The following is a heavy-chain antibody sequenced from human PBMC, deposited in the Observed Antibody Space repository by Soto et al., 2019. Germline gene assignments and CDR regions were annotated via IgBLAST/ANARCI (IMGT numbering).Heavy chain of an antibody. V-gene: IGHV4-31*03. CDR3: ARVNTAEPNFWSGYYKDRGVAMDV. CDR2: IYYSGST. D-gene: IGHD3-3*01. J-gene: IGHJ6*02. Sequence: SETLSLTCTVSGGSISSGGYYWSWIRQHPGKGLEWIGYIYYSGSTYYNPSLKSRVTISVDTSKNQFSLKLSSVTAADTAVYYCARVNTAEPNFWSGYYKDRGVAMDVWGQGTTVTVSS. CDR1: GGSISSGGYY.